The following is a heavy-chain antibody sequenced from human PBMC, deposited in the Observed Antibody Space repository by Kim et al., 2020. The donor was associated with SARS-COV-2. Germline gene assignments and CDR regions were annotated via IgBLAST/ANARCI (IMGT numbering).Heavy chain of an antibody. CDR3: ARTPPSSGHYGMDV. V-gene: IGHV4-61*01. Sequence: SDTLSLTCTVSGGSVSSGSYYWSWIRQPPGKGLEWIAYIYYSGSTNYNPSLKSRVTISVDTSKNQFSLKLYSVTAADTAVYYCARTPPSSGHYGMDVWGQGTTVTVSS. CDR1: GGSVSSGSYY. D-gene: IGHD6-19*01. CDR2: IYYSGST. J-gene: IGHJ6*02.